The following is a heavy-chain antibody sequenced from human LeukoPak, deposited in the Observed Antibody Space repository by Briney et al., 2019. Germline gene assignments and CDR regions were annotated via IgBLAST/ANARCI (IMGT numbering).Heavy chain of an antibody. J-gene: IGHJ6*02. CDR3: ARETYYDILTGYRAPSYYGMDV. CDR2: INAGNGNT. Sequence: ASVKVSCKASGYTLTSYAMHWVRQAPGQRLEWMGWINAGNGNTKYSQKFQGRVTITRDTSASTAYMELSSLRSEDTAVYYCARETYYDILTGYRAPSYYGMDVWGQGTTVTVSS. CDR1: GYTLTSYA. V-gene: IGHV1-3*01. D-gene: IGHD3-9*01.